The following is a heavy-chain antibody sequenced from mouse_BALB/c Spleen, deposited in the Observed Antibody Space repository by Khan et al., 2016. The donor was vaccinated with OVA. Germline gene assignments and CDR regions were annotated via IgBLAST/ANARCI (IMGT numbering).Heavy chain of an antibody. D-gene: IGHD1-2*01. V-gene: IGHV1-53*01. J-gene: IGHJ3*01. CDR3: IRGGYGGFAC. CDR2: INPSNGDN. Sequence: QVQLQQSGAELVKSGASVKLSCKASGYTFTSYYMYWVKQRPGQGLEWIGEINPSNGDNNFNEKFKSKATLTVDKSSSTAFMQLSSLTFEDSAVYYCIRGGYGGFACWGQGTLVTVSA. CDR1: GYTFTSYY.